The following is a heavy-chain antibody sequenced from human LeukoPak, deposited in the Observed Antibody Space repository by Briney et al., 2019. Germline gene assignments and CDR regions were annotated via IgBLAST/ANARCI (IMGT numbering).Heavy chain of an antibody. CDR3: ARGRPLGANFWVY. Sequence: GGSLRLSCAASGFTFSDYYMIWIRQAPGKGLEWVSYISYNGSHIYYADSVKGRFTLSRDNAKNSLYLQMNSLRAEDTAVYYCARGRPLGANFWVYWGQGTLVTVSS. D-gene: IGHD3-16*01. J-gene: IGHJ4*02. V-gene: IGHV3-11*04. CDR1: GFTFSDYY. CDR2: ISYNGSHI.